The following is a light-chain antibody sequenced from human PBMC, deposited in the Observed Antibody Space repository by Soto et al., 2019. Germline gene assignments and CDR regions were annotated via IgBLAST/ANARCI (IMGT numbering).Light chain of an antibody. J-gene: IGLJ2*01. Sequence: QSALTQPASVSGSPGQSITISCTGNSSDVGGYNYVSWYQQHPGKAPKLMISEVSNRPSGVSNRFSGSKSGNTASLTISGLQAEDEADYYCSSYTSSSTLVFGGGTKLTVL. CDR3: SSYTSSSTLV. CDR2: EVS. V-gene: IGLV2-14*01. CDR1: SSDVGGYNY.